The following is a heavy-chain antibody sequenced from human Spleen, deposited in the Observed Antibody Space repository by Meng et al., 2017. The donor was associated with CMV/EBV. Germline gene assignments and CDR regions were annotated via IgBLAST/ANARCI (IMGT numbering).Heavy chain of an antibody. V-gene: IGHV3-48*03. CDR2: ISSSGSTI. CDR3: ARDSFYYGSGSYES. J-gene: IGHJ5*02. CDR1: GFTFSSYE. Sequence: GESLKISCAASGFTFSSYEMNWVRQAPGKGLEWVSYISSSGSTIYYADSVKGRFTISRDNAKNSLYLQMNSLRAEDTAVYYCARDSFYYGSGSYESWGQGTLVTVSS. D-gene: IGHD3-10*01.